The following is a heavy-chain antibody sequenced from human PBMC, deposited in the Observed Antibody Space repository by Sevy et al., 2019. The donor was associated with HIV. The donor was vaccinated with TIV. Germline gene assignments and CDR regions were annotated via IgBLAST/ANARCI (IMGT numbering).Heavy chain of an antibody. Sequence: SETLSLTCTVSGDSISSTSYYWGWIRQPPGKGLEWIGSFNYRGSTYYNPSLRSRVTMSVDTSKNQFSLKLNSVTPAATTVYYCARGGHYYGSGSYFPFDYWGQGTLVTVSS. CDR1: GDSISSTSYY. CDR2: FNYRGST. CDR3: ARGGHYYGSGSYFPFDY. J-gene: IGHJ4*02. D-gene: IGHD3-10*01. V-gene: IGHV4-39*01.